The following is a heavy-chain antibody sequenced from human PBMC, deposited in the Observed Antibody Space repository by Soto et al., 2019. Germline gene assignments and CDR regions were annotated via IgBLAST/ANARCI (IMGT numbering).Heavy chain of an antibody. Sequence: ASVKVSCKASGYTFTNYDITWVRQAAGQGLEWVGWVNPNSGYTAYAQKFVGRVTMTRNTPLRTAYMELSSLTSGDTAVYYYDSSGLFDYWGQGTLVTVSS. CDR3: DSSGLFDY. CDR1: GYTFTNYD. V-gene: IGHV1-8*01. CDR2: VNPNSGYT. J-gene: IGHJ4*02. D-gene: IGHD3-22*01.